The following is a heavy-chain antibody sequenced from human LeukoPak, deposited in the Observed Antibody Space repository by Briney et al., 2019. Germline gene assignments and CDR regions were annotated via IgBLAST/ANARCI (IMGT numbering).Heavy chain of an antibody. Sequence: GGSLRLSCAASGFTFSSYAMSWVRQTPGKGLDWVSAITDNSDNTYYADSVKGRFSISRDNSKNTLYLQMNSLRAEDTAVYYCAKDLRWFSVVPAGEGGYWGQGTLVTVSS. CDR1: GFTFSSYA. CDR2: ITDNSDNT. J-gene: IGHJ4*02. CDR3: AKDLRWFSVVPAGEGGY. D-gene: IGHD2-2*01. V-gene: IGHV3-23*01.